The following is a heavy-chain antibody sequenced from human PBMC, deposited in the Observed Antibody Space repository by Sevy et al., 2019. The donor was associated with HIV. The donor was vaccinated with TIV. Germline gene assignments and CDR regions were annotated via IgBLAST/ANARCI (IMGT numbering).Heavy chain of an antibody. V-gene: IGHV3-66*01. CDR3: ARAQSGYGYALNY. J-gene: IGHJ4*02. CDR1: GFTVSSNY. CDR2: IYSDGTT. D-gene: IGHD5-18*01. Sequence: GGCLRLSCAASGFTVSSNYMTWVRQVPGKGLEGVSVIYSDGTTYHADSVKDRFTISRDNSKNTLYLQMNSLRAEDTAVYYCARAQSGYGYALNYWGQGTLVTVSS.